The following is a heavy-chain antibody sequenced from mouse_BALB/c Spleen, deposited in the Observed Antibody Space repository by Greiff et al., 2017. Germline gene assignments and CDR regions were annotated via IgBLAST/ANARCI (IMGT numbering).Heavy chain of an antibody. CDR1: GFTFSSFG. CDR2: ISSGSSTI. D-gene: IGHD2-4*01. CDR3: ARWDYDGDFDY. Sequence: EVKLVESGGGLVQPGGSRKLSCAASGFTFSSFGMHWVRQAPEKGLEWVAYISSGSSTIYYADTVKGRFTISRDNPKNTLFLQMTSLRAEDTAMYYCARWDYDGDFDYWGQGTTLTVSS. V-gene: IGHV5-17*02. J-gene: IGHJ2*01.